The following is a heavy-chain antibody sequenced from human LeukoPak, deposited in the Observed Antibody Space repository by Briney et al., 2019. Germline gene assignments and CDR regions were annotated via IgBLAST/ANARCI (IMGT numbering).Heavy chain of an antibody. Sequence: SETLSLTCTVSGGSISSYCWSRIRQPPGKGLEWIGYIYYSGSTNYNPSLKSRVTISVDTSKNQSSLKLSSVTAADTAVYYCARDGGYSSGWGGYFDYWGQGTLVTVSS. CDR3: ARDGGYSSGWGGYFDY. J-gene: IGHJ4*02. CDR2: IYYSGST. D-gene: IGHD6-19*01. V-gene: IGHV4-59*01. CDR1: GGSISSYC.